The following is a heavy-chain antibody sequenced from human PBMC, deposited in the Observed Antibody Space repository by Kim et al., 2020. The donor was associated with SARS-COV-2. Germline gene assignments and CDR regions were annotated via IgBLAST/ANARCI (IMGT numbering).Heavy chain of an antibody. CDR3: ARQEYDSSSYRQGFDY. CDR1: GYTFSSYG. Sequence: ASAKVSCKASGYTFSSYGMNWVRQAPGQGLEWMGWINTNTGNPTYAQGFTGRFVFSLDTSVSTAYLQISSLKAEDTAVYFCARQEYDSSSYRQGFDYWGQGTLVTVSS. J-gene: IGHJ4*02. CDR2: INTNTGNP. V-gene: IGHV7-4-1*02. D-gene: IGHD3-22*01.